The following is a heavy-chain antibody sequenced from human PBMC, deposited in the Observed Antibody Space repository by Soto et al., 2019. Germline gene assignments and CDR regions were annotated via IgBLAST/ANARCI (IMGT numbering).Heavy chain of an antibody. J-gene: IGHJ4*02. D-gene: IGHD6-19*01. V-gene: IGHV4-34*01. CDR2: INHSGST. CDR1: GGSFSGYY. CDR3: ARGPQIAVAVLYFDY. Sequence: QVQLQQWGAGLLKPSETLSVTCAVYGGSFSGYYWSWIRQPPGKRLEWIGEINHSGSTNYNPSLKSRVTISVDTSKNQFPLKLSSVTATDTSVYYCARGPQIAVAVLYFDYWGQVPLLTVSS.